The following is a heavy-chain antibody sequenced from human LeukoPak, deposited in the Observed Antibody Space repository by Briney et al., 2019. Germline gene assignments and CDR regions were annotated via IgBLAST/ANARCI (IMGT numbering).Heavy chain of an antibody. D-gene: IGHD1-26*01. V-gene: IGHV4-4*07. J-gene: IGHJ6*03. CDR2: AYRGVNA. CDR1: GDSMHSYY. Sequence: SETLSLTCTVSGDSMHSYYWSSIRQSPEKGLEWIRRAYRGVNAYYNPSLQSRVTISVDKSNNQFSLDLTSVTAADTALYYCAREKSGTLTRAYYYIDVWGKGITVTVSS. CDR3: AREKSGTLTRAYYYIDV.